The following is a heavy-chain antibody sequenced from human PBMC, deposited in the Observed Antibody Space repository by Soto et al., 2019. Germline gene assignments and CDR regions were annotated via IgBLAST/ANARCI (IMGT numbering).Heavy chain of an antibody. CDR1: GFTFSDHY. Sequence: EVQLVESGGGLVQPGGSLRLSCAASGFTFSDHYMDWVRQAPGKGLEWVGRSRNKANSFTTEYAASVKGRFTISRDDSKNSLYLQMNSLKTEDTAVYYCARAEAGATTYWGQGTLVTVSS. CDR2: SRNKANSFTT. CDR3: ARAEAGATTY. V-gene: IGHV3-72*01. D-gene: IGHD1-26*01. J-gene: IGHJ4*02.